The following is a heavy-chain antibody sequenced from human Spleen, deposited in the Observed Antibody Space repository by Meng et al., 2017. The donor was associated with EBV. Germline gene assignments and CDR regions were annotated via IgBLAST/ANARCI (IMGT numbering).Heavy chain of an antibody. D-gene: IGHD5-24*01. CDR3: ARDRSEMAGSWGGY. CDR1: GYTFIHYG. V-gene: IGHV1-18*01. J-gene: IGHJ4*01. Sequence: VQLVQCGAEVEKPGASVTVSCKASGYTFIHYGINWVRQAPGQGLEWMGWVSPYNGYTSYAQNLKGRVTMTTDTSTNTAYMTLRSLRSDDTAVYYCARDRSEMAGSWGGYWGQGSLVTVSS. CDR2: VSPYNGYT.